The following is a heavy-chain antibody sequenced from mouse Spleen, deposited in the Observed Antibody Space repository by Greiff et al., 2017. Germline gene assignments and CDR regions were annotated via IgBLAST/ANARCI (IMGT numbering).Heavy chain of an antibody. Sequence: VKLQESGAELARPGASVKLSCKASGYTFTDYYINWVKQRTGQGLEWIGEIYPGSGNTYYNEKFKGKATLTADKSSSTAYMQLSSLTSEDSAVYFCARKAYYRYDVDYWGQGTTLTVSS. CDR1: GYTFTDYY. V-gene: IGHV1-77*01. CDR3: ARKAYYRYDVDY. J-gene: IGHJ2*01. CDR2: IYPGSGNT. D-gene: IGHD2-14*01.